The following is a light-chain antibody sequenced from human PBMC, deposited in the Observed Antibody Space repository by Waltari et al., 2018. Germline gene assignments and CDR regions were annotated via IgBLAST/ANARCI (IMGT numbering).Light chain of an antibody. CDR1: PGVSSS. Sequence: EIVMTQSPATLSVSPGERATLSCRASPGVSSSLAWYQEKPGQAPRLLIYGASTRATGIPGRISGSGSGAEFTLTISSLQSEDSAVYYCQQYNAWPRTFGQGTKLEVK. J-gene: IGKJ1*01. V-gene: IGKV3-15*01. CDR2: GAS. CDR3: QQYNAWPRT.